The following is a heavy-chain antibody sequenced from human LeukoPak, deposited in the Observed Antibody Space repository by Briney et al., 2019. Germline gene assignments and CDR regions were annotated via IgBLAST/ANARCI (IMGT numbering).Heavy chain of an antibody. J-gene: IGHJ5*02. CDR3: ARMAYDILTGYFQPNWFDP. CDR1: GYTFTNYG. V-gene: IGHV1-18*01. Sequence: GASVKVSCKASGYTFTNYGISWVRQAPGQGFEWMGWISGYNGNTKNAQKLQGRVTMTTDTSTSTAYMELRSLRSDDTAVYYCARMAYDILTGYFQPNWFDPWGQGTLVTVSS. D-gene: IGHD3-9*01. CDR2: ISGYNGNT.